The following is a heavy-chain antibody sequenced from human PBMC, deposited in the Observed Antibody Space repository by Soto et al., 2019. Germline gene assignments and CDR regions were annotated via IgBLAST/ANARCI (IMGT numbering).Heavy chain of an antibody. CDR2: TYYRSKWYN. J-gene: IGHJ3*02. V-gene: IGHV6-1*01. D-gene: IGHD6-19*01. CDR3: AREFPPLYSSGWYDAFDI. Sequence: QTLSLTCVISGDSVSSNSAAWNWIRQSPSRGLEWLGRTYYRSKWYNDYAVSVKSRITINPDTSKNQFSLQLNSVTPEDTAVYYCAREFPPLYSSGWYDAFDIWGQGTMVIVSS. CDR1: GDSVSSNSAA.